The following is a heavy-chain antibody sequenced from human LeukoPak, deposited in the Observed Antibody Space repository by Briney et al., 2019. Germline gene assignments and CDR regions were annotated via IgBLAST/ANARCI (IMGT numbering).Heavy chain of an antibody. J-gene: IGHJ5*02. CDR2: IYNSGNT. CDR3: ARQAYSGNLGWFDP. V-gene: IGHV4-39*01. D-gene: IGHD6-13*01. Sequence: SETLSLTCSVSGGSISSSTYYWGWIRQPPGKGLEWIGNIYNSGNTYYNPSLKSRVTISVDTSKNQFSLKLSSVTAADTAVYYCARQAYSGNLGWFDPWGQGTLVTVSS. CDR1: GGSISSSTYY.